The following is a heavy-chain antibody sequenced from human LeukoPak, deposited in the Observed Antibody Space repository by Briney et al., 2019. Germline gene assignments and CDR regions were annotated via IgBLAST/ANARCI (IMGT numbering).Heavy chain of an antibody. CDR3: ASATGDCSGGSCYGDAFDI. J-gene: IGHJ3*02. Sequence: GGSLRLSCAASGFTFSSYRMNWVRQAPGKGLEWVSSISSSSSYIYYADSVKGRFTISRDNAKNSLYLQMNSLRAEDTAVYYCASATGDCSGGSCYGDAFDIWGQGTMVTVSS. CDR2: ISSSSSYI. D-gene: IGHD2-15*01. CDR1: GFTFSSYR. V-gene: IGHV3-21*01.